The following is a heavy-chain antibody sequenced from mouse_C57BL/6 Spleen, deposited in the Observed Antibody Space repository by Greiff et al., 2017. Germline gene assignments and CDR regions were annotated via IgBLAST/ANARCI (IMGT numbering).Heavy chain of an antibody. Sequence: EVMLVESGGGLVKPGGSLKLSCAASGFTFSSYAMSWVRQTPEKRLEWVATISDGGSYTYYPDNVKGRFTISRDNAKNNLYLQMSHLKSEDTAMYYCARGDYEYYFDYWGQGTTRTVAS. CDR3: ARGDYEYYFDY. CDR1: GFTFSSYA. V-gene: IGHV5-4*03. CDR2: ISDGGSYT. D-gene: IGHD1-1*01. J-gene: IGHJ2*01.